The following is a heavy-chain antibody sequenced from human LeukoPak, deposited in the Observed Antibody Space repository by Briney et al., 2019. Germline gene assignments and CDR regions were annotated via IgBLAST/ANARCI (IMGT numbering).Heavy chain of an antibody. J-gene: IGHJ6*04. CDR1: RGTFIRYA. CDR2: IIPIFGTT. CDR3: ARDAHDYGDPGPYGMDV. D-gene: IGHD4-17*01. Sequence: ASVKVSCKASRGTFIRYAISWVRQAPGHGLQWMGGIIPIFGTTNYAQKFQGRVTITADKSTSTAYMELSSLRSEDTAVYYCARDAHDYGDPGPYGMDVWGKGTTVTVSS. V-gene: IGHV1-69*06.